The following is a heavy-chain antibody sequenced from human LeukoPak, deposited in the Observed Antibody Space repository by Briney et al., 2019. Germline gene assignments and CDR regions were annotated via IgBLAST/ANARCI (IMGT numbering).Heavy chain of an antibody. Sequence: SETLSLTCTVSGGSIGSYYWSWIRQPPGKGLEWIGYIYYSGSTNYNPSLKSRVTISVDTSKNQFSLKLTSVTAADTAVYYCARQRTPGTIGYWGQGTLVTVSS. CDR2: IYYSGST. J-gene: IGHJ4*02. V-gene: IGHV4-59*08. CDR1: GGSIGSYY. CDR3: ARQRTPGTIGY. D-gene: IGHD1-1*01.